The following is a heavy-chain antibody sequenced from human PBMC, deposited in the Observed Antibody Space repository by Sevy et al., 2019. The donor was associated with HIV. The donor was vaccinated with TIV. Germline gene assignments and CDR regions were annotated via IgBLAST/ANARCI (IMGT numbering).Heavy chain of an antibody. Sequence: GGSLRLSCAASGFSFSNYAMHWVRQAPGKGLEWVTGITFDGSNTYYVDSVKGRFTISRDNSKNTLYLQMNSLRAEDTAVYYCARFPPQRAFDIWGQGTMVTVSS. V-gene: IGHV3-30*04. J-gene: IGHJ3*02. CDR3: ARFPPQRAFDI. CDR2: ITFDGSNT. CDR1: GFSFSNYA.